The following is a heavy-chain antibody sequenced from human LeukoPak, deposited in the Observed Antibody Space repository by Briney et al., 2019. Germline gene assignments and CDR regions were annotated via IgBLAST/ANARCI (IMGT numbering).Heavy chain of an antibody. CDR1: GFTFDDYA. CDR2: ISWNSGSI. J-gene: IGHJ4*02. V-gene: IGHV3-9*01. CDR3: ARGAPDIVATIQVDY. Sequence: PGGSLKLSCAASGFTFDDYAMHWVRQAPGKGLEWVSGISWNSGSIGYADSVKGRFTISRNNAENSLYLLMNSLRAEDTAVYYCARGAPDIVATIQVDYWGQGTLVTVSS. D-gene: IGHD5-12*01.